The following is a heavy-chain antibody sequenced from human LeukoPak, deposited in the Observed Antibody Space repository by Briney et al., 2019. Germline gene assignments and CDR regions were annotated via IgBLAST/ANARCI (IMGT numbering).Heavy chain of an antibody. CDR3: ARGGVMGSGSYYHWFDP. D-gene: IGHD3-10*01. CDR1: GGSISSGGYY. Sequence: SQTLSLTCTVSGGSISSGGYYWSWIRQHPGKGPEWIGYIYYSGSTHYNPSLKSRVTISVDTSKNQFSLKLSSVTAADTAVYYCARGGVMGSGSYYHWFDPWGQGTLVTVSS. J-gene: IGHJ5*02. V-gene: IGHV4-31*03. CDR2: IYYSGST.